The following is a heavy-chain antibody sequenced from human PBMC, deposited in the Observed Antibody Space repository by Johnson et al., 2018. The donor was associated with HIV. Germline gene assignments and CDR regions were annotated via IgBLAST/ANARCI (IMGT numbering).Heavy chain of an antibody. CDR1: GFTFSSYA. CDR2: ISYDGSNK. J-gene: IGHJ3*02. D-gene: IGHD2/OR15-2a*01. Sequence: QEQLVESGGGVVQPERSLRLSCSASGFTFSSYAMHWVRQAPGKGLEWVACISYDGSNKYYADSVKGRFTISRDNSKNTLYLQMNSLRAEDTALYYCARVPSFLGRGLDAFDIWGQGTMVTVSS. CDR3: ARVPSFLGRGLDAFDI. V-gene: IGHV3-30*04.